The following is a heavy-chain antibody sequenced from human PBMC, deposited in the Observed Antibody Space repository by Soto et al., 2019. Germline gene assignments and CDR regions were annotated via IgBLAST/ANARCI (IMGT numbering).Heavy chain of an antibody. V-gene: IGHV1-8*01. CDR2: MNPNSGNT. J-gene: IGHJ6*03. D-gene: IGHD3-3*01. Sequence: GASVKVSCKASGYTFTSYDINWVRQATGQGLEWMGWMNPNSGNTGYAQKFQGRVTMTRNTSISTAYMELSSLRSEDTAVYYCARGRYDFWSGYPRKYYYYYYMDVWG. CDR1: GYTFTSYD. CDR3: ARGRYDFWSGYPRKYYYYYYMDV.